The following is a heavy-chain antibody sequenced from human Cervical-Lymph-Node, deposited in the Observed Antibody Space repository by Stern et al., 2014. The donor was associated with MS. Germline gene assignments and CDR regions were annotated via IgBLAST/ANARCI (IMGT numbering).Heavy chain of an antibody. CDR1: GYTSDTYG. J-gene: IGHJ4*02. CDR2: ISAYNGKI. CDR3: ARNVLDHYGSGVMAG. D-gene: IGHD3-10*01. Sequence: QVQLVQSGPEVKKPGASVKVSCKASGYTSDTYGITWVRQAPGLGLEWMGWISAYNGKINYAEKVQGRVTMSIDTSTGTAYMELRSLRSDDTAVYYCARNVLDHYGSGVMAGWGQGTLVTVSS. V-gene: IGHV1-18*01.